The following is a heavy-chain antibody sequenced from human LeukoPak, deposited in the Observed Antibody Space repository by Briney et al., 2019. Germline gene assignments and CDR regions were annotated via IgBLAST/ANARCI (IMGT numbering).Heavy chain of an antibody. CDR2: INHSGST. D-gene: IGHD5-18*01. CDR3: ANLGYSYGYRGGD. CDR1: GGSFSGYY. Sequence: SETLSLTCAVYGGSFSGYYWSCIRQPPGKGLEWIGEINHSGSTNYNSSLKSRVTISVDTSKNQFSLKLRSVTAADTAVYYCANLGYSYGYRGGDWGQGTLVTVSS. J-gene: IGHJ4*02. V-gene: IGHV4-34*01.